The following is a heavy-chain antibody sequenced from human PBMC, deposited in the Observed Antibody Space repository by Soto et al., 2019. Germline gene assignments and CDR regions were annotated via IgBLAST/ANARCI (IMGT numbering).Heavy chain of an antibody. V-gene: IGHV3-30*18. CDR2: ISYDGSNK. Sequence: GGSLRLSCAASGFTFSSYGMHWVRQAPGKGLEWVAVISYDGSNKYYADSVKGRFTISRDNSKNTLYLQMNSLRAEDTAVYYCAKAQGSSGYYYVQVADYWGQGTLVTVSS. CDR1: GFTFSSYG. D-gene: IGHD3-22*01. CDR3: AKAQGSSGYYYVQVADY. J-gene: IGHJ4*02.